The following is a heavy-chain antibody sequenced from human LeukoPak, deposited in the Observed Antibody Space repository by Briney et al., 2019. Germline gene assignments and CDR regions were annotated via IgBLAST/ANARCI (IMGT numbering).Heavy chain of an antibody. Sequence: PSETLSLTCAVSGGFIGDGGYYWSWIRQPPGKGLEWIGYVYHSGFTSYTPSLKSRVTISADTSENQFSLRLNFVTAADTAIYYCATTPVGSTRFFDFWGPGTLLSVSS. J-gene: IGHJ4*02. CDR3: ATTPVGSTRFFDF. CDR1: GGFIGDGGYY. D-gene: IGHD1-26*01. V-gene: IGHV4-30-2*01. CDR2: VYHSGFT.